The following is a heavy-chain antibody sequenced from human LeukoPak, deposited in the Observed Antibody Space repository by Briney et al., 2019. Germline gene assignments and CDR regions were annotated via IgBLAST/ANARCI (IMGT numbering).Heavy chain of an antibody. V-gene: IGHV1-18*01. D-gene: IGHD3-3*01. J-gene: IGHJ4*02. Sequence: ASVKGSCKASGGTFSSYAISWVRQAPGQGLEWMGRISAYNGNTNYAQKLQGRVTMTTDTSTSTAYMELRSLRSDDTAVYYCARDCPRIDISLEWDYWGQGTLVTVSS. CDR1: GGTFSSYA. CDR3: ARDCPRIDISLEWDY. CDR2: ISAYNGNT.